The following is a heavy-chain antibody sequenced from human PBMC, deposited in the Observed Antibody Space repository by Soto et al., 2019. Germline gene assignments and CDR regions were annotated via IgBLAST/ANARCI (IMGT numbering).Heavy chain of an antibody. D-gene: IGHD1-20*01. CDR2: IYYSGST. V-gene: IGHV4-31*03. CDR3: ARGYNWNDVLLPGINWFDP. J-gene: IGHJ5*02. CDR1: GGSISSGGYY. Sequence: SETLSLTCTVSGGSISSGGYYWSWIRQQPGKGLEWIGYIYYSGSTYYNPSLESRVTISVDTSKNQFSLQLNSVTPEDTAVYYCARGYNWNDVLLPGINWFDPWGQGTLVTVSS.